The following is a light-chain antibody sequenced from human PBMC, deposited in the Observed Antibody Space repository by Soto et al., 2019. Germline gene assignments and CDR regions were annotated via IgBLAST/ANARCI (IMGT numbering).Light chain of an antibody. CDR1: QSVLYSPDNKNH. V-gene: IGKV4-1*01. CDR3: QQYYATPQT. CDR2: WAS. J-gene: IGKJ2*01. Sequence: IVMTQSPDSLAVSLGGRATINCKSSQSVLYSPDNKNHLAWYQQKAGQPPKLLINWASTRESGVPDRFSGSGSGTDFTLTITSLQAEDVAVYYCQQYYATPQTFGQGTKLEIK.